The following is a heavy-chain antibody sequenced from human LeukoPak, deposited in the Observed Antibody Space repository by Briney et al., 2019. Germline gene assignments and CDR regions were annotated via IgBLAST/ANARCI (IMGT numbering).Heavy chain of an antibody. V-gene: IGHV1-18*04. CDR3: ARERSGYYRDAFDI. CDR1: GYTFTSYG. CDR2: ISAHNANT. J-gene: IGHJ3*02. D-gene: IGHD3-9*01. Sequence: ASVKVSCKASGYTFTSYGFSWVRQAPGQGLEWMGWISAHNANTNYAQKLKGRVTMTTDTSTSTAYMELTSLRSDDTAVYYCARERSGYYRDAFDIWGQGTMVTVSS.